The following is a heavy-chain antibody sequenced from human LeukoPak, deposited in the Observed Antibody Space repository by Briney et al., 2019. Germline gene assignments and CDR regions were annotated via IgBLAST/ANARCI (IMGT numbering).Heavy chain of an antibody. Sequence: SETLSLTCAVYGGSFSGYYWSWIRQPPGKGLEWIGEINHSGSTNYNPSIKSRVTISVDTSKSQFSLKLSSVTAADTAVYYCARGRARRPIDYWGQGTLVTVSS. CDR1: GGSFSGYY. D-gene: IGHD6-6*01. J-gene: IGHJ4*02. CDR2: INHSGST. V-gene: IGHV4-34*01. CDR3: ARGRARRPIDY.